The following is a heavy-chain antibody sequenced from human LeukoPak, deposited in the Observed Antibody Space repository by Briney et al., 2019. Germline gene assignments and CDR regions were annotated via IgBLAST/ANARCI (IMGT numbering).Heavy chain of an antibody. J-gene: IGHJ3*02. D-gene: IGHD3-22*01. CDR3: ARDPEDYYDSSAYYDGFDM. V-gene: IGHV3-66*03. Sequence: GGSLRLSCTVSGFTVSTNSMSWVRQAPGKGLESVSFIYSDNTHYSDSVKGRFTISRDNSKNTLYLQMNSLRAEDTAVYYCARDPEDYYDSSAYYDGFDMWGQGTMVTVSS. CDR1: GFTVSTNS. CDR2: IYSDNT.